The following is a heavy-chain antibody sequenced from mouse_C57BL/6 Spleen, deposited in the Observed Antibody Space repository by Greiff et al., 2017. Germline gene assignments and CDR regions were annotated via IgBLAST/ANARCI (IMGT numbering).Heavy chain of an antibody. J-gene: IGHJ3*01. V-gene: IGHV1-19*01. CDR2: INPYNGGT. Sequence: EVQLQQSGPVLVKPGASVKMSCKASGYTFTDYYMNWVKQSHGKSLEWIGVINPYNGGTSYNQKFKGKATLTVDKSSSTAYMELNSLTSEDSAVYYCAREGSSYSFAYWGQGTLVTVSA. CDR1: GYTFTDYY. CDR3: AREGSSYSFAY. D-gene: IGHD1-1*01.